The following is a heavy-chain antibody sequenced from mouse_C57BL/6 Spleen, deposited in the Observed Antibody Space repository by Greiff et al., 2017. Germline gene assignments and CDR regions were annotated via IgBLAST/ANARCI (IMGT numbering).Heavy chain of an antibody. D-gene: IGHD1-1*01. CDR2: ISSGGGYT. V-gene: IGHV5-6*01. CDR3: ARLYGTPYYFDY. J-gene: IGHJ2*01. CDR1: GFTFSSYG. Sequence: EVKLMESGGDLVKPGGSLKLSCAASGFTFSSYGMSWVRQTPDKRLEWVATISSGGGYTYYPDSVKGRFTLSRDNAKNTLYLQMSSLKSEDTALYYCARLYGTPYYFDYWGQGTTLTVSS.